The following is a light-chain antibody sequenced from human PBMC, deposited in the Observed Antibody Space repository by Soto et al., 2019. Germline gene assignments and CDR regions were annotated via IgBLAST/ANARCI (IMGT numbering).Light chain of an antibody. CDR1: QSVSSN. V-gene: IGKV3-15*01. Sequence: ELVMTQSPATLSVSPGETATLSCRASQSVSSNLAWYQQKPGQAPRLLIYDASTRATGIPARFSGSGSGTELTLTINNLQSEGFAVYYCQQYYYWPETFGQGTKVDIK. CDR2: DAS. J-gene: IGKJ1*01. CDR3: QQYYYWPET.